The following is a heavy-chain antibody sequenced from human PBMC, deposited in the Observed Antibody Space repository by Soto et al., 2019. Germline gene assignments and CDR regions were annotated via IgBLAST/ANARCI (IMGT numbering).Heavy chain of an antibody. D-gene: IGHD3-22*01. V-gene: IGHV3-30-3*01. CDR2: LSHDGGSD. CDR3: AREIRGDYYNTFDY. Sequence: GGSLRLSCAASGFTFTNYPMHWVRQAPGKGLEWVAALSHDGGSDYYTDSVKGRLTISRGNSKNTLYLQMNSLRPEDTAVYYCAREIRGDYYNTFDYLGQGTQVTVSS. CDR1: GFTFTNYP. J-gene: IGHJ4*02.